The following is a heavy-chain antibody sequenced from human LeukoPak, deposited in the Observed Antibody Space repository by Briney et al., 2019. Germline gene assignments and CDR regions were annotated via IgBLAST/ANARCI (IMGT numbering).Heavy chain of an antibody. V-gene: IGHV3-64D*06. CDR2: ISPNGGST. J-gene: IGHJ4*02. Sequence: PGGSLRLSCSASGFIFSSYAMHWVRQAPGKGLEYVSAISPNGGSTYYADSVEGRFSISRDNSKNILYLQMSSVRPEDTAVYYCVPKGNEGYWGQGTLVTVSS. CDR1: GFIFSSYA. CDR3: VPKGNEGY. D-gene: IGHD1-1*01.